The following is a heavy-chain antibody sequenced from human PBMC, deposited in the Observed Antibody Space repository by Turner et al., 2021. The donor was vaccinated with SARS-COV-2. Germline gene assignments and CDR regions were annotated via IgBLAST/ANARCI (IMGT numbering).Heavy chain of an antibody. D-gene: IGHD3-16*01. J-gene: IGHJ4*02. CDR3: VRSDVNAWYGLLDY. V-gene: IGHV3-74*01. CDR2: ISDDGSSP. CDR1: GFTCRKFF. Sequence: EVQMVESGGGLVQPEGSLILNCAASGFTCRKFFMHWVRQATGKVLVWVARISDDGSSPAYADSAKGRFTISRDNAKNTLYLQMNSLTADESAVYYGVRSDVNAWYGLLDYWGQGTLVTVSS.